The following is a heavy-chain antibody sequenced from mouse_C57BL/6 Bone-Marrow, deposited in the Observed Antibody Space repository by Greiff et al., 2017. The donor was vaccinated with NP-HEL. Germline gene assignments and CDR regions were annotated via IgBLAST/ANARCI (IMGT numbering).Heavy chain of an antibody. J-gene: IGHJ4*01. V-gene: IGHV2-4*01. Sequence: VHLVESGPGLVQPSQSLSITCTVSGFSLTSYGVHWVRQPPGKGLEWLGVIWSGGSTDYNAAFISRLSISKDNSKSQVFFKMNSLQADDTAIYYCAKGGDYYAMDYWGQGTSVTVSS. CDR1: GFSLTSYG. CDR3: AKGGDYYAMDY. CDR2: IWSGGST.